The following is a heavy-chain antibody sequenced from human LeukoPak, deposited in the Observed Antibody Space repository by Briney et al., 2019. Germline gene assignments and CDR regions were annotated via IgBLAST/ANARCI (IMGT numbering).Heavy chain of an antibody. CDR3: ARGLIAVAGSGYGMDV. V-gene: IGHV4-34*01. J-gene: IGHJ6*02. CDR1: GGSFSGYY. CDR2: INHSGST. D-gene: IGHD6-19*01. Sequence: PSETLSLTCAVYGGSFSGYYWSWIRQPPGKGLEWIGEINHSGSTNYNPSLKSRVTISVDTSKNQFSLKLSSVTAADTAVYYCARGLIAVAGSGYGMDVWGQGTTVTVSS.